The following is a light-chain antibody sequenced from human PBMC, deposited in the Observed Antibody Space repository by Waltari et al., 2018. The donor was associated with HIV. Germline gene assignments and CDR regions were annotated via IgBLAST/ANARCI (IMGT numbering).Light chain of an antibody. CDR1: QNIKNNY. Sequence: EIVLTQSPATLSLSPGERVTLSCEASQNIKNNYFAWYQQKGGLAPRLLIYDASRRASGIPDRFSGSGSGTDFTLTISRLEPDDFATYYCHQFGSSVSYTFGQGTKLEIK. V-gene: IGKV3D-20*01. CDR3: HQFGSSVSYT. CDR2: DAS. J-gene: IGKJ2*01.